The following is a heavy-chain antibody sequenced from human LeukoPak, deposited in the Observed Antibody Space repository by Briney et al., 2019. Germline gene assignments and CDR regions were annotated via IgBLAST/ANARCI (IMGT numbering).Heavy chain of an antibody. CDR1: GFTFSSYA. D-gene: IGHD3-9*01. Sequence: GGSLRLSCAASGFTFSSYAMSWVRQAPGKGLEWVSAISGSGGSTYYADSVKGRLTISRDNSKNTLYLQMNSLRAEDTAVYYCAKDLLYYDIAPFDYWGQGTLVTVSS. V-gene: IGHV3-23*01. CDR2: ISGSGGST. J-gene: IGHJ4*02. CDR3: AKDLLYYDIAPFDY.